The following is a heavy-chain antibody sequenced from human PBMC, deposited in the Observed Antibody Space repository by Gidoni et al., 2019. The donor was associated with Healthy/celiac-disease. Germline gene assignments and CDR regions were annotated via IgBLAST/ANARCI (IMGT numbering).Heavy chain of an antibody. CDR3: ARYYDTHRLNYYYYYGMDV. V-gene: IGHV3-7*01. CDR1: GFTFSSYW. D-gene: IGHD3-9*01. CDR2: IKQDGSEK. J-gene: IGHJ6*02. Sequence: EVQLVESGGGLVQPGGSLRLSCAASGFTFSSYWMSWVRQAPGKGLEWVANIKQDGSEKYYVDSVKGRFTISRDNAKNSLYLQMNSLRAEDTAVYYCARYYDTHRLNYYYYYGMDVWGQGTTVTVSS.